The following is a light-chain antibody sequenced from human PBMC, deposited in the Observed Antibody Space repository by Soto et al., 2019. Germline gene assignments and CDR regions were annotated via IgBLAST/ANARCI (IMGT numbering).Light chain of an antibody. CDR3: QQYGSSPLT. V-gene: IGKV3-20*01. J-gene: IGKJ4*01. CDR1: QSIKSGY. Sequence: EIVLTQSPGTLSLSSGERATLACRASQSIKSGYLAWYQQKPGQAPRLLIYGASSRATGIPDRFSGSGSGTDFTLTISRLEPEDLAVYYCQQYGSSPLTFGGGTKVEIQ. CDR2: GAS.